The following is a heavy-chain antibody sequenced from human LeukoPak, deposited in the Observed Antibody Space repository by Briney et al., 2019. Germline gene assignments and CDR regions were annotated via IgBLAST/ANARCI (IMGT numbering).Heavy chain of an antibody. CDR2: INHSGST. CDR1: GGSFSGCY. Sequence: SETLSLTCAVYGGSFSGCYWSWIRQPPGKGLEWIGEINHSGSTNYNPSLKSRVTISVDTSKNQFSLKLSSVTAADTAVYYCARGRCSSTSCRSNYYYYYGMDVWGQGTTVTVSS. J-gene: IGHJ6*02. D-gene: IGHD2-2*01. V-gene: IGHV4-34*01. CDR3: ARGRCSSTSCRSNYYYYYGMDV.